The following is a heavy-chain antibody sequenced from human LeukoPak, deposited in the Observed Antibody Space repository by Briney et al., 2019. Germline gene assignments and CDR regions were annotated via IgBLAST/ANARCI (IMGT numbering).Heavy chain of an antibody. J-gene: IGHJ4*02. CDR2: IYHSGST. CDR1: GYSISSGYY. D-gene: IGHD2-15*01. V-gene: IGHV4-38-2*02. Sequence: SETLSLTCTVSGYSISSGYYWGWIRQPPGKGLEWIGSIYHSGSTYYNPSLKSRVTISVDTSKNQFSLKLSSVTAADTAVYYCARDLGYCSGGSCYPYPRNWGQGTLVTVSS. CDR3: ARDLGYCSGGSCYPYPRN.